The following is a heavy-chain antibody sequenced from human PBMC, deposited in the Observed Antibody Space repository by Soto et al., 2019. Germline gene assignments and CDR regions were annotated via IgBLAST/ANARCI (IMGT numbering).Heavy chain of an antibody. V-gene: IGHV3-23*01. CDR2: ISGSGGST. Sequence: GGSLRLSCAASGFTFSSYAMSWVRQAPGKGLEWVSAISGSGGSTYYADSVKGRFTISRDNSKNMLYLQMNSLRAEDTAVYYCAKDSSPYSSGWYGVMDVWGQGTTVTVSS. CDR1: GFTFSSYA. CDR3: AKDSSPYSSGWYGVMDV. D-gene: IGHD6-19*01. J-gene: IGHJ6*02.